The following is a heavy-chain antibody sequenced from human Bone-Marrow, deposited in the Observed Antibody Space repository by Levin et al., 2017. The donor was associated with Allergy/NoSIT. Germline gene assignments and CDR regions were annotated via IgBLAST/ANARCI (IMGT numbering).Heavy chain of an antibody. CDR2: IVPKSNGATV. V-gene: IGHV3-15*07. J-gene: IGHJ6*02. D-gene: IGHD3-10*01. Sequence: GGSLRLSCAASGFTFSNAYMHWVRQAPGKGLEWVGRIVPKSNGATVDHAAPGNGRISISRDDSNTRLYRELGSLMADDTAVYYCYGSRSAPRVDVWGQGTTVTVSS. CDR3: YGSRSAPRVDV. CDR1: GFTFSNAY.